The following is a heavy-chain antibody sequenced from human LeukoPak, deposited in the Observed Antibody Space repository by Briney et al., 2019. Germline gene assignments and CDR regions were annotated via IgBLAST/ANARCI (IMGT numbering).Heavy chain of an antibody. CDR3: AKPVDTAMVTYFDY. CDR2: ISDSGGST. D-gene: IGHD5-18*01. V-gene: IGHV3-23*01. CDR1: GFTFSNYA. J-gene: IGHJ4*02. Sequence: GGSLRLSCAASGFTFSNYAMSWVRQAPGKGLEWVSSISDSGGSTYYADSVKGWFTISRDNSKNTLYLQMNSLRAEDTAVYYCAKPVDTAMVTYFDYWGQGTLVTVSS.